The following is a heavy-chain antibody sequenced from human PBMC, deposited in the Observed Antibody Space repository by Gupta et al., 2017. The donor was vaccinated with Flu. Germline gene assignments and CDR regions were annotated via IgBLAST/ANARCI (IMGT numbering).Heavy chain of an antibody. CDR3: ARGIQLWSGLDV. V-gene: IGHV3-30*03. J-gene: IGHJ6*02. Sequence: QVQLVESGGGVVQPGRSLRVSCAASEFTFSSTNMHWVRQAPGKGLEWVALISYDGSIEYYADSVQGRFTISRDNSKSTVYLQMNSLRPEDTAVYYCARGIQLWSGLDVWGQGTTVTVSS. D-gene: IGHD5-18*01. CDR2: ISYDGSIE. CDR1: EFTFSSTN.